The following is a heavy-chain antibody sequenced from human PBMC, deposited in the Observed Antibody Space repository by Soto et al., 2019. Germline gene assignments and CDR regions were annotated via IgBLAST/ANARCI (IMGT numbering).Heavy chain of an antibody. CDR1: GFTFSTYS. D-gene: IGHD4-17*01. V-gene: IGHV3-48*02. J-gene: IGHJ4*02. CDR2: ISSSTSTI. Sequence: TGGSLILSCAAPGFTFSTYSMNWVRQAPGKGLEWVSYISSSTSTITYADSVKGRFTISRDNAKNSLYLRMNSLRDEDTAVYYCARGLDTWGQGTLVTVSS. CDR3: ARGLDT.